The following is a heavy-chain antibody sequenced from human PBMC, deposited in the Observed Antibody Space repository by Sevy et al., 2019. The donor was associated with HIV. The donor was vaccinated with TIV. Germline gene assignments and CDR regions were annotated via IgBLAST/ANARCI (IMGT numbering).Heavy chain of an antibody. CDR3: VRETTMLPRGAFDF. V-gene: IGHV3-30-3*01. CDR2: ISFDGTDK. Sequence: QLGGSLRLSCAASGFTFSSYPMHWVRQAPGKGLEWVSFISFDGTDKYYADSGKGRFNITRDNSKNNLFLQMNSLRAEDTAFYYCVRETTMLPRGAFDFWGQGTMVTVSS. CDR1: GFTFSSYP. D-gene: IGHD3-10*01. J-gene: IGHJ3*01.